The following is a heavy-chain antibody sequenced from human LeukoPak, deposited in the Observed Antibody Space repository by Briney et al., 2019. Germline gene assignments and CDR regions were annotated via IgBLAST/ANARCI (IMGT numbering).Heavy chain of an antibody. V-gene: IGHV4-59*08. CDR2: LFHSGTR. CDR1: GGSITSYY. J-gene: IGHJ4*02. D-gene: IGHD6-13*01. CDR3: ARRRGWKQQLVYFDY. Sequence: SETLSLTCTVSGGSITSYYWSWIRQPPGKGLEWIGYLFHSGTRRYNPSLKSRVTISADTTKNQIFLNLNSTTAADTAVYYCARRRGWKQQLVYFDYWGQGTLATVSS.